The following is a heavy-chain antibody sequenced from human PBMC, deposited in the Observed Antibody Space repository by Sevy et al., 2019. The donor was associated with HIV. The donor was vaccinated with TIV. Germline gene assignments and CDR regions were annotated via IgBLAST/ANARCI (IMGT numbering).Heavy chain of an antibody. CDR3: AAEFVYYYDSSGLSAPYYYRMDV. Sequence: ASVKVSCKASGFTFTRSAVQWVRQARGQRLEWIGWIVVGSGNTNYAQKFQERVTITRDMSTSTAYMELSSLRSEDTAVYYCAAEFVYYYDSSGLSAPYYYRMDVWGQGTTVTVSS. V-gene: IGHV1-58*01. CDR2: IVVGSGNT. D-gene: IGHD3-22*01. CDR1: GFTFTRSA. J-gene: IGHJ6*02.